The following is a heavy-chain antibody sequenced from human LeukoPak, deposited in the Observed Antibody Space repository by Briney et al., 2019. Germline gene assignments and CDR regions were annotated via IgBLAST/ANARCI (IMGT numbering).Heavy chain of an antibody. J-gene: IGHJ4*02. CDR3: ARDRNSNSWYDY. Sequence: PGGSLRLSCAASGFTFSSYTLNWVRQAPGKGLEWVAYISSSSGTIYYADSVKGRFTISRDNAKNSLYLQMNSLRDEDTAVYYCARDRNSNSWYDYWGQGTLVTVSS. D-gene: IGHD6-13*01. V-gene: IGHV3-48*02. CDR1: GFTFSSYT. CDR2: ISSSSGTI.